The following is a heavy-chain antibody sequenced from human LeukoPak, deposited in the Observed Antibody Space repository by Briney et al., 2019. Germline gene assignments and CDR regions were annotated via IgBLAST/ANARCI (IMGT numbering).Heavy chain of an antibody. D-gene: IGHD6-19*01. V-gene: IGHV2-70*11. Sequence: SGPTLVNPTQTLTLTCTFSGFSLSTSGMCVSWIRQPPAKALEWLARIDWDDDKYYSTSLKTRLTISKDTSKNQVVLTMTNMDPVDTATYYCARIHSIAVAGTGAFDIWGQGTMVTVSS. CDR1: GFSLSTSGMC. CDR2: IDWDDDK. J-gene: IGHJ3*02. CDR3: ARIHSIAVAGTGAFDI.